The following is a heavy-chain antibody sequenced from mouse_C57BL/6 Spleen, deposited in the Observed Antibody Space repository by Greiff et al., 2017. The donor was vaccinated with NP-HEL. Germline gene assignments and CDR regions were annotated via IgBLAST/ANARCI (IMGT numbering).Heavy chain of an antibody. D-gene: IGHD2-4*01. CDR2: IDPSDSET. Sequence: QVQLQQPGAELVRPGSSVKLSCKASGYTFTSYWMHWVKQRPIQGLEWIGNIDPSDSETHYNQKFKDKATLTVDKSSSTAYMQLSSLTSEDSAVYYCTRSRDYDGAWFAYWGQGTLVTVSA. J-gene: IGHJ3*01. CDR1: GYTFTSYW. V-gene: IGHV1-52*01. CDR3: TRSRDYDGAWFAY.